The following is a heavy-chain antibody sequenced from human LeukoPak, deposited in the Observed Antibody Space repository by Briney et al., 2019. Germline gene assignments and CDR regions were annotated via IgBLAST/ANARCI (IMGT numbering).Heavy chain of an antibody. V-gene: IGHV3-23*01. CDR3: GRDLGGRSGY. CDR2: ISGSTPRT. CDR1: GFTFSSSA. Sequence: PGGSLRLSCAASGFTFSSSAMSWVRQVPGKGLEWVSAISGSTPRTYYADSVKGRFTISRDNSQNTVYLQMSSLRAEDTAVYYCGRDLGGRSGYWGQGTLVTVSS. J-gene: IGHJ4*02. D-gene: IGHD1-26*01.